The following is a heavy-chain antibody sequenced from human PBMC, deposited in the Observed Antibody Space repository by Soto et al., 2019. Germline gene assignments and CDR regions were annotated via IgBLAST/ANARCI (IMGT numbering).Heavy chain of an antibody. V-gene: IGHV4-31*01. CDR1: GGSISSVDYY. CDR2: IYYSGST. D-gene: IGHD3-3*01. Sequence: QVQLQESGPGLVKPSQTLSLTCTVSGGSISSVDYYWSWIRQHPGKGLELTGYIYYSGSTYYNPSLKSLVTISVDTSKSQFSLRLSSVTAADTAVYYCAGENLVHDFWSGYIGGLGYWGQGTLVTVSS. J-gene: IGHJ4*02. CDR3: AGENLVHDFWSGYIGGLGY.